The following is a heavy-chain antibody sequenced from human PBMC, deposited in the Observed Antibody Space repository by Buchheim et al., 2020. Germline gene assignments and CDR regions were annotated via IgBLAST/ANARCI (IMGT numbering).Heavy chain of an antibody. CDR1: GFTFSSSA. Sequence: EVQLFESGGGLVQPGGSLRLSCAASGFTFSSSAMNWVRQAPGKGLEWVSGFSRVSGNTYYAESVKGRFTLSREASTNTLHFQMNSLRAEDTAVYYCAKASYCSSSTCYLAAMDVWGQGTT. D-gene: IGHD2-2*01. CDR3: AKASYCSSSTCYLAAMDV. V-gene: IGHV3-23*01. CDR2: FSRVSGNT. J-gene: IGHJ6*02.